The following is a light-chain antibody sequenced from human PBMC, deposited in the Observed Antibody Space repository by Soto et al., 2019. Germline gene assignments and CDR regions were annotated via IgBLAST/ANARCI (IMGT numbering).Light chain of an antibody. CDR3: QRDNHPRWT. J-gene: IGKJ1*01. V-gene: IGKV3-20*01. CDR2: GAS. CDR1: QSSGSTG. Sequence: TVLTQSPGTLSWSQGERAILSCRARQSSGSTGVAWHQQKPGRAPRLRIYGASRVATGIPHRFSGSGSGTDFTLTLSRLEPEDFAVDCCQRDNHPRWTCGQGSKVDNK.